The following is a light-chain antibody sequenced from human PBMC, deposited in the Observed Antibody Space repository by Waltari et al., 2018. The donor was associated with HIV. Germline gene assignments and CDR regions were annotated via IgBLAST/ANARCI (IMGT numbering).Light chain of an antibody. CDR2: KAS. J-gene: IGKJ4*01. CDR1: QNIGQW. CDR3: QQYSAYPLT. V-gene: IGKV1-5*03. Sequence: DIHMNQSPSTLSASVGNSVIITCRANQNIGQWLAWYQQKPGKAPKLLIYKASSLEGGVPSRFSARASATEFTLTISSLQPDDFATYYCQQYSAYPLTFGGGTKVEIK.